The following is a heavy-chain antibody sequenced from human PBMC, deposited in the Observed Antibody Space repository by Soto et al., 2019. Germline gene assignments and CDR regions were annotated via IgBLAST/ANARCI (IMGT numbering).Heavy chain of an antibody. J-gene: IGHJ4*02. V-gene: IGHV1-8*01. CDR1: GNTFTSYD. D-gene: IGHD3-10*01. CDR2: INPNSGNI. Sequence: GASVKGLRKASGNTFTSYDINWVRQATGHGLEWMGWINPNSGNIGYAQKFQGRVTMTRDTAIRTAYMEVSRLRSDDTAVYYCARGRASGSYYLLDYWGQGTLVTVSS. CDR3: ARGRASGSYYLLDY.